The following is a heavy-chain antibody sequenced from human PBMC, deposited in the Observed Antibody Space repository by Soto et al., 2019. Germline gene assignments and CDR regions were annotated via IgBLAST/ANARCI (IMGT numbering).Heavy chain of an antibody. CDR2: INHSGST. CDR1: GGSFSGYY. CDR3: ARERIAAAITYGMDV. V-gene: IGHV4-34*01. J-gene: IGHJ6*02. D-gene: IGHD6-13*01. Sequence: SETLSLTCAVYGGSFSGYYWSWIRQPPGKGLEWIGEINHSGSTNYNPSLKSRVTISVDTSKNQFSLKLSSVTAADTAVYYCARERIAAAITYGMDVWGQGTTVTVSS.